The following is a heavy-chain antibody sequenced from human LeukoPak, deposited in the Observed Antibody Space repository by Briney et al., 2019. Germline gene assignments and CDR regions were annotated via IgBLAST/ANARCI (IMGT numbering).Heavy chain of an antibody. D-gene: IGHD2-2*01. V-gene: IGHV4-39*01. CDR3: ASLGYCSSTRCYSVARYDY. Sequence: PSVTLSLTCTVSGGSISSSSYYWGWNRQPPGKGLEWIGSIYYSGSTYYNPSLKSRVTISVDTSKNQFSLKLSSVTAADTAVYYCASLGYCSSTRCYSVARYDYWGQGTLVTVSS. J-gene: IGHJ4*02. CDR1: GGSISSSSYY. CDR2: IYYSGST.